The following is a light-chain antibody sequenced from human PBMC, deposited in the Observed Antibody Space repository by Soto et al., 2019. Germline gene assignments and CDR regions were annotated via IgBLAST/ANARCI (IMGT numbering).Light chain of an antibody. CDR2: VAS. Sequence: EIVMTQSPVTLSVSPADRATLSCRASQSVNSNLAWYQQKPGQTPKLLIYVASTRATGIPARFSGSGSGTEFTLTISSLQSEDFAVYYCQQYNVWPLTFGGGNKVEFK. J-gene: IGKJ4*01. CDR3: QQYNVWPLT. CDR1: QSVNSN. V-gene: IGKV3-15*01.